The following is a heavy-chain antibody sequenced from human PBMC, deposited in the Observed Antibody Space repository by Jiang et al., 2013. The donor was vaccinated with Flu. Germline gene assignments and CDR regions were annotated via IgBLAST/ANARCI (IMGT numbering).Heavy chain of an antibody. CDR2: MFHTGST. J-gene: IGHJ4*02. V-gene: IGHV4-30-4*01. CDR3: SRGSAASSGYDY. Sequence: SGSGLVKPSQTLSLTCTVSGGSISSAEYYWGWIRQPPGKGLEWIGYMFHTGSTYYNPSLRSRLTMSLDTSKIQFSLKLESVTAADTAVYFCSRGSAASSGYDYWDQGTRSPSPQ. CDR1: GGSISSAEYY. D-gene: IGHD3-22*01.